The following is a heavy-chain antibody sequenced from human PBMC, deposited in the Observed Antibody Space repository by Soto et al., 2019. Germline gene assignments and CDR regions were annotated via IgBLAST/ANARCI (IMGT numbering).Heavy chain of an antibody. J-gene: IGHJ4*02. CDR1: GFTFSSYA. Sequence: GGSLRLSCAASGFTFSSYAMSWVRQAPGKGLEWVSAISGSGGSTYYADSVKGRFTISRDNSKNTLYLQMNSLRAEDTAVYYCAKKEERYSGSYFDYWGQGTLVTVST. V-gene: IGHV3-23*01. D-gene: IGHD1-26*01. CDR2: ISGSGGST. CDR3: AKKEERYSGSYFDY.